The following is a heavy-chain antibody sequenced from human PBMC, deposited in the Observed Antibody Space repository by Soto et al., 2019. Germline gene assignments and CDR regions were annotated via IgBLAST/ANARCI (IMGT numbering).Heavy chain of an antibody. CDR1: GYTFTSYD. V-gene: IGHV1-8*01. CDR3: ARSTGYSYGYYFDY. J-gene: IGHJ4*02. D-gene: IGHD5-18*01. CDR2: MNPNSGNT. Sequence: ASVKVSCKASGYTFTSYDINWVRQATGQGLEWMGWMNPNSGNTGYAQKFQGRVTMTRNTSISTAYMELSSLRSEDTAVYYCARSTGYSYGYYFDYWGQGTLVTVSS.